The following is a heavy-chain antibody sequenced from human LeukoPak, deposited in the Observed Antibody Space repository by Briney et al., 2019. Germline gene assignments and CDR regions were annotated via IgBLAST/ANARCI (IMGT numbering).Heavy chain of an antibody. CDR1: GLTFSNYW. J-gene: IGHJ4*02. CDR3: ARDRRGVSVI. D-gene: IGHD3-10*01. V-gene: IGHV3-7*01. Sequence: GGSLRLSCAASGLTFSNYWMSWVRQAPGKGLEWVANIKGDGSEKYYVDSVKGRFAISRDNGKNSLYLQMNSLRAEDTAVYYCARDRRGVSVIWGQGTLVTVSS. CDR2: IKGDGSEK.